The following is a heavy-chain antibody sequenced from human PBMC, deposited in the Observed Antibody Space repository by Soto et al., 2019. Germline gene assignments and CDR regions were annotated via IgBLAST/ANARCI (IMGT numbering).Heavy chain of an antibody. Sequence: GGSLRLSCAASGFNVSSNDMSWVRQAPGKGLEWVSVIYSGGSTYYADSVKGRFTISRDNSKNTLYLQMNSLRAEDTAVYYCARLAVTYYYYYMDVWGKGTTVTVSS. CDR1: GFNVSSND. V-gene: IGHV3-66*01. CDR2: IYSGGST. J-gene: IGHJ6*03. D-gene: IGHD4-4*01. CDR3: ARLAVTYYYYYMDV.